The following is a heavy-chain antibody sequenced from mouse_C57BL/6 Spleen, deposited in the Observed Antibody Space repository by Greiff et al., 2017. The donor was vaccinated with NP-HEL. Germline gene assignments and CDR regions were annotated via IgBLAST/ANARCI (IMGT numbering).Heavy chain of an antibody. D-gene: IGHD2-5*01. CDR2: ISDGGSYT. Sequence: EVYLVESGGGLVKPGGSLKLSCAASGFTFSSYAMSWVRQTPEKRLEWVATISDGGSYTYYPDNVKGRFTISRDNAKNNLYLQMSHLKSEDTAMYYCARAYYSNFYFDYWGQGTTLTVSS. V-gene: IGHV5-4*01. CDR3: ARAYYSNFYFDY. CDR1: GFTFSSYA. J-gene: IGHJ2*01.